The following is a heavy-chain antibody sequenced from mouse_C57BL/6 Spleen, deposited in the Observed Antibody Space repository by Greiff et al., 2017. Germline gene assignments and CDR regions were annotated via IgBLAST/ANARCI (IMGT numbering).Heavy chain of an antibody. V-gene: IGHV1-64*01. Sequence: VQLQQPGAELVKPGASVTLSCKASGYTFTSYWMHWVKQRPGQGLEWIGMIHPNSGSTNYNEKFKSKATLTVDKSSSTAYMQRSSLTSEDSAVYYCARAPDGYYGYVDVWGTGTTVTVSS. J-gene: IGHJ1*03. CDR1: GYTFTSYW. CDR2: IHPNSGST. CDR3: ARAPDGYYGYVDV. D-gene: IGHD2-3*01.